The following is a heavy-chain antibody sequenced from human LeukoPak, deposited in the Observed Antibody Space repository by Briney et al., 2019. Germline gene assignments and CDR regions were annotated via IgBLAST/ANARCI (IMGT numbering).Heavy chain of an antibody. CDR2: ISSSSSTI. V-gene: IGHV3-48*04. D-gene: IGHD3-22*01. CDR3: ARASGLGWLLV. Sequence: PGGSLRVSCAGSGYTFSSYSMNWVRQAPGKGLEWVSYISSSSSTIYYADSVKGRFTISRDNAKNSLYLQMNSLRAEDTAVYYYARASGLGWLLVWGQGTLVTVSS. J-gene: IGHJ4*02. CDR1: GYTFSSYS.